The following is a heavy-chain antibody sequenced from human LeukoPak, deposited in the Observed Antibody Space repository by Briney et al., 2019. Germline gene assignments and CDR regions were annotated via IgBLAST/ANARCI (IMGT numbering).Heavy chain of an antibody. V-gene: IGHV3-74*01. CDR3: ARGVRGARHLDY. CDR2: IDNDDSTT. CDR1: GFTFSSYS. J-gene: IGHJ4*02. D-gene: IGHD3-10*02. Sequence: GGSLRLSCAASGFTFSSYSMNWVRQAPGQGLVRVSLIDNDDSTTTYADSVKGRFAISRDNAKNTLFLQMNTLTAADTAVYYCARGVRGARHLDYWGQGALVTVSS.